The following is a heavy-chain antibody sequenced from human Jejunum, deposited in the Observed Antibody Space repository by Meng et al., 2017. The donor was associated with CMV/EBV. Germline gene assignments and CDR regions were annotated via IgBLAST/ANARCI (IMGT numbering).Heavy chain of an antibody. J-gene: IGHJ4*02. CDR3: ADPNEGL. Sequence: TVSLACVVSGGSQKRPNWWYCDRQPQGGSLEWVGEICRGGNNNNSPTLKSRGTISKDNCKNKFSLRLTSVTVADTAVYICADPNEGLWGQGVLVTVSS. V-gene: IGHV4-4*01. CDR1: GGSQKRPNW. CDR2: ICRGGNN. D-gene: IGHD3-16*01.